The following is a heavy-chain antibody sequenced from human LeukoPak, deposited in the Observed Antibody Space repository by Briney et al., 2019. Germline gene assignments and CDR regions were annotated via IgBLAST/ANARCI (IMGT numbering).Heavy chain of an antibody. D-gene: IGHD2-2*01. Sequence: GGSLRLSCAVSGFTVSTDYMSWVRQAPGKGLEWVSVIYSGGTTYYADSVKGRLTISRDKSKDTLYLQMNSLRPEDAAVYYCAKASSVVVPAASAFDIWGQGTMVTVSS. CDR3: AKASSVVVPAASAFDI. V-gene: IGHV3-53*01. J-gene: IGHJ3*02. CDR2: IYSGGTT. CDR1: GFTVSTDY.